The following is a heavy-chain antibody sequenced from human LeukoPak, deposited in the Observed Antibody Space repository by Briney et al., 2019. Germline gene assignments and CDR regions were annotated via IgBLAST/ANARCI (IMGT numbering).Heavy chain of an antibody. CDR2: MNPNSGNT. CDR1: GYTFTSYD. D-gene: IGHD3-22*01. CDR3: AIAPLDYYGSSGYSYGY. Sequence: GASVKVSCKASGYTFTSYDINWVRQATGQGLEWMGWMNPNSGNTGYAQKFQGRVTMTRNTSISTAYMELSSLRSEDTAVYYCAIAPLDYYGSSGYSYGYWGQGTLVTVSS. J-gene: IGHJ4*02. V-gene: IGHV1-8*01.